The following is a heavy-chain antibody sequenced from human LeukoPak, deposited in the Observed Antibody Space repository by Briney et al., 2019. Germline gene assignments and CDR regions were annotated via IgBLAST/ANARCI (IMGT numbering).Heavy chain of an antibody. Sequence: SETLSLTCAVYGGSFSGYYWSWIRQPPGKGLEWIGETNHSGSTNYNPSLKSRVTISVDTSKNQFSLKLNSVTAADTAVYYCARAPSYYDSSGYSDYWGQGTLVTVSS. CDR2: TNHSGST. V-gene: IGHV4-34*01. CDR3: ARAPSYYDSSGYSDY. D-gene: IGHD3-22*01. J-gene: IGHJ4*02. CDR1: GGSFSGYY.